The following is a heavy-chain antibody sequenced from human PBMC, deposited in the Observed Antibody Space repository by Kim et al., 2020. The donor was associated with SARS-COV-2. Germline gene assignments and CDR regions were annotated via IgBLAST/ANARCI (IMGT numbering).Heavy chain of an antibody. CDR1: GYSLTKYA. J-gene: IGHJ4*02. CDR3: ARYHSPGNSSTHDY. V-gene: IGHV7-4-1*01. D-gene: IGHD2-2*01. Sequence: ASVKVSCKASGYSLTKYAMNWVRQGPGQGLEWMGWINNYSGNPAYAQGFSGRFVFSLDTSVNTAYLEIHSLTTDDTAFYYCARYHSPGNSSTHDYWGQGTLVTVSS. CDR2: INNYSGNP.